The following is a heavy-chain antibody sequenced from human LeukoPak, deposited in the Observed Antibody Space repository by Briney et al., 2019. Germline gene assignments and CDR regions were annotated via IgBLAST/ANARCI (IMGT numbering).Heavy chain of an antibody. Sequence: ASVKVSCKTSGYTFTDYYMHWVRQARGQGLEWMGRINPNSGDTNYAQKFLGRVTMTRDTSISTAYMELSSLTSDDTAVYYCASISEVWSGYYTVHHDYWGQGTLVTVSS. D-gene: IGHD3-3*01. CDR3: ASISEVWSGYYTVHHDY. V-gene: IGHV1-2*02. CDR2: INPNSGDT. CDR1: GYTFTDYY. J-gene: IGHJ4*02.